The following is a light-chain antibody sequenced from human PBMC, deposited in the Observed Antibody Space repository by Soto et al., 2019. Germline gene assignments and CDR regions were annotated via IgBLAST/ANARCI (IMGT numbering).Light chain of an antibody. CDR3: QHYNSYSEA. CDR2: AAS. Sequence: IQLTQSPSSLSASVGDRVTITCRTSQNVNRYLNWYQEQPGKAPKLLIYAASILQSGVPSRFSGSGSGTEFTLTISSLQPDDFATYYCQHYNSYSEAFGQGTKVDI. J-gene: IGKJ1*01. V-gene: IGKV1-5*01. CDR1: QNVNRY.